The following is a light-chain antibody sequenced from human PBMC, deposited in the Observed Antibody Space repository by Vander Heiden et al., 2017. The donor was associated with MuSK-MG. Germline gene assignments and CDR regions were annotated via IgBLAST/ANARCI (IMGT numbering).Light chain of an antibody. V-gene: IGKV3-20*01. CDR2: GAS. Sequence: EIVLTQSPGTLSLSPGEGATLSCRASQSVRSNYVAWYQQKPGQAPRLLIFGASIRATGIPDRFSGSGSGTDFTLTISRLEPEDFAVYYCQHYDSSPVTFGRGTRLEIK. J-gene: IGKJ5*01. CDR1: QSVRSNY. CDR3: QHYDSSPVT.